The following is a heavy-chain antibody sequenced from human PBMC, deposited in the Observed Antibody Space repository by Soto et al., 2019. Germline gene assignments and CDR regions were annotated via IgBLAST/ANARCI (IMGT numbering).Heavy chain of an antibody. D-gene: IGHD1-26*01. V-gene: IGHV4-34*01. CDR2: INHSGST. Sequence: SETLSLTCAVYGGSFSGYYWSWIRQPPGKGLEWIGEINHSGSTNYNPSLKSRVTMSVDTSRNQFSLKMNSVTAVDTAVYYCARQQLLPFYYALDVWGQGTTVTVSS. CDR3: ARQQLLPFYYALDV. J-gene: IGHJ6*02. CDR1: GGSFSGYY.